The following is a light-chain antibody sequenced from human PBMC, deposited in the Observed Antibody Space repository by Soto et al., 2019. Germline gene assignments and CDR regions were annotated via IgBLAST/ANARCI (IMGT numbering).Light chain of an antibody. CDR3: QQIHSTPRT. CDR1: QSIDRY. V-gene: IGKV1-39*01. Sequence: DIQMTQSPSSLSTSVGDRVTITCRASQSIDRYLNWYQQKPGKAPNLLIYAASSLQSGVPSRFSGSGSGTDFTLTISSLQPEDFATYYCQQIHSTPRTFGQGTKVEIK. CDR2: AAS. J-gene: IGKJ1*01.